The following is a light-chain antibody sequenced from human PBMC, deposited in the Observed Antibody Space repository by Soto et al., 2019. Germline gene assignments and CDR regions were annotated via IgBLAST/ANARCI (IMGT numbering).Light chain of an antibody. Sequence: EIVLTQSPATISLSPGERATLSCRASQSVGTSLAWYQQKSGQAPRLLFYESSNRATYIPARFSASGSGTDFTLTISGLEPEDFTVYYCQQRGVWPLTFGGGTKVEIK. V-gene: IGKV3-11*01. CDR1: QSVGTS. J-gene: IGKJ4*01. CDR2: ESS. CDR3: QQRGVWPLT.